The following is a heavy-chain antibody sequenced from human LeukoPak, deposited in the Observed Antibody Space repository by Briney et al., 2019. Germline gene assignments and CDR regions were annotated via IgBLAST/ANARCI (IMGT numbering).Heavy chain of an antibody. J-gene: IGHJ4*02. CDR2: IYYSGST. CDR3: ARRLGLIDY. V-gene: IGHV4-39*01. Sequence: SETLSLTCTVSGGSISSGSYYWGWIRQPPGKGLEWIGSIYYSGSTYYNPSLKSRVTISVDTSKNQFSLKLSSVTAADTAVYYCARRLGLIDYWGQGTLVTVSS. D-gene: IGHD6-19*01. CDR1: GGSISSGSYY.